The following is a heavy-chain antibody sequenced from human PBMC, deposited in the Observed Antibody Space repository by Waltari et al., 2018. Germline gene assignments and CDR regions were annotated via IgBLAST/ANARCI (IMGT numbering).Heavy chain of an antibody. J-gene: IGHJ4*02. Sequence: QVQLQESGPGLVKPSETLSLTCAVSGYSISSGYYRGWIRQPPGKGLEWIGSIYHSGSTYYNPSLKSRVTISVDTSKNQFSLKLSSVTAADTAVYYCARQGYDFWSGYYLYYFDYWGQGTLVTVSS. CDR3: ARQGYDFWSGYYLYYFDY. D-gene: IGHD3-3*01. CDR2: IYHSGST. V-gene: IGHV4-38-2*01. CDR1: GYSISSGYY.